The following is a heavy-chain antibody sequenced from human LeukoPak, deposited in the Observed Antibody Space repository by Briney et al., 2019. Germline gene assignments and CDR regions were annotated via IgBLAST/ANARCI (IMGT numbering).Heavy chain of an antibody. CDR1: GASISNYY. Sequence: SETLSLTCTVSGASISNYYWSWLRQPPGKGLEWIGYIYYSGSTNYNPSLKSRVTISVDTSKNQFSLKLSSVTAADTAVYYCARASLLYDFWSGYYSFDAFDIWGQGTMVTVSS. CDR3: ARASLLYDFWSGYYSFDAFDI. D-gene: IGHD3-3*01. CDR2: IYYSGST. J-gene: IGHJ3*02. V-gene: IGHV4-59*01.